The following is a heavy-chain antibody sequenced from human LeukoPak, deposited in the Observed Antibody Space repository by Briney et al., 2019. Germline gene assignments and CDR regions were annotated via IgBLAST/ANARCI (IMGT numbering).Heavy chain of an antibody. CDR1: GGSISSNY. D-gene: IGHD2-2*01. J-gene: IGHJ6*02. CDR2: MYYSGST. CDR3: ARGRIGYCSSSSCYYNYPMDV. Sequence: PSETLSLTCTVSGGSISSNYWSWIRQPPGKGLEWIGYMYYSGSTNYNPSLKSRVTMSLDTSKNQFSLKLRSVTAADTAVYYCARGRIGYCSSSSCYYNYPMDVWGQGTTVTVSS. V-gene: IGHV4-59*01.